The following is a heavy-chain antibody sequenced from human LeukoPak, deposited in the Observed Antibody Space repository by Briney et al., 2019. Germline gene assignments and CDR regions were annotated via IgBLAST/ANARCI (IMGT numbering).Heavy chain of an antibody. CDR2: ISAYNGNT. CDR3: ARGHDGYSSSWYATPYGY. Sequence: ASVKVSCKASVYTFTSYGISWVRQAPGQGLERMGWISAYNGNTNYAQKFQGRVTMTTDTSTSTAYMELRSLRSGDTAVYYCARGHDGYSSSWYATPYGYWGQGTLVTVSS. D-gene: IGHD6-13*01. V-gene: IGHV1-18*01. CDR1: VYTFTSYG. J-gene: IGHJ4*02.